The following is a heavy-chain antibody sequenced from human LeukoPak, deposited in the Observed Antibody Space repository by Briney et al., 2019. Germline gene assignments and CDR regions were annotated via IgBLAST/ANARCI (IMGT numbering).Heavy chain of an antibody. CDR3: ARVPTIFGVVTPYYGMDV. J-gene: IGHJ6*02. D-gene: IGHD3-3*01. Sequence: PSETLSLTCTVSGGSISSSSYYWSWIRQPPGKGLEWIGYIYYSGSTNYNPSLKSRVTISVDTSKNQFSLKLSSVTAADTAVYYCARVPTIFGVVTPYYGMDVWGQGTTVTVSS. V-gene: IGHV4-61*01. CDR1: GGSISSSSYY. CDR2: IYYSGST.